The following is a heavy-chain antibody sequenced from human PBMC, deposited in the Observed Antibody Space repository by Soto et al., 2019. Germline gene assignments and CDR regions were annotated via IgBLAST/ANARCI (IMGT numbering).Heavy chain of an antibody. CDR3: ASDTFGGAYDFWH. Sequence: EVQLVESGGGLVQPGGSLRLSCAASGFTVSNFYMTWVRQAPGKGLEWVSVISSGGSTYYADSVKGRFTISRDNSKNTLYLEMNSLRAGDTAVYYCASDTFGGAYDFWHGGQGTLVTVSS. D-gene: IGHD3-3*01. CDR1: GFTVSNFY. V-gene: IGHV3-66*01. J-gene: IGHJ4*02. CDR2: ISSGGST.